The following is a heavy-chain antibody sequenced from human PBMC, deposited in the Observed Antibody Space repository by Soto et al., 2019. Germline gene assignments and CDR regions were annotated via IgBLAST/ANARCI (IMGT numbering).Heavy chain of an antibody. Sequence: SQTLSLTCAISGDSVSSNSAAWNWIRQSPSRGLEWLGRTYYRSKWYNDYAVSVKSRITINPDTSKNQFSLQLNSVTPEDTAVYYCAREIEDTYSSTNYFDYWGQGTLVTVSS. CDR3: AREIEDTYSSTNYFDY. J-gene: IGHJ4*02. D-gene: IGHD6-13*01. CDR2: TYYRSKWYN. V-gene: IGHV6-1*01. CDR1: GDSVSSNSAA.